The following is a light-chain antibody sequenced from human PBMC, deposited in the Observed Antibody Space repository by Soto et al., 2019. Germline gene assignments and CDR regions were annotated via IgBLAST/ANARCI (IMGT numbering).Light chain of an antibody. CDR3: QQYGSSET. J-gene: IGKJ1*01. V-gene: IGKV3-20*01. CDR2: GAS. CDR1: QSVSSSY. Sequence: EIVFAQSPGTLSLSSGERANLSCQASQSVSSSYLAWYQQKPGKAPRLLIYGASSRATGIPDRLSGSGSGTDFTLTISRLEPEDFAVYYCQQYGSSETFGQGTKVDIK.